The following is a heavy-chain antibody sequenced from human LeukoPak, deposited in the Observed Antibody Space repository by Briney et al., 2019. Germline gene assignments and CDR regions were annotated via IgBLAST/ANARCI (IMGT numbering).Heavy chain of an antibody. CDR3: ARPVGILTGYPNWFDP. CDR1: GYSFISYW. Sequence: GESLKISCKGSGYSFISYWIGWVRQMPGKGLEWMGIIYPGDSDTRYSPSFQGQVTISADKSISTAYLQWSSLKASDTAMYYCARPVGILTGYPNWFDPWGQGTLVTVSS. D-gene: IGHD3-9*01. J-gene: IGHJ5*02. CDR2: IYPGDSDT. V-gene: IGHV5-51*01.